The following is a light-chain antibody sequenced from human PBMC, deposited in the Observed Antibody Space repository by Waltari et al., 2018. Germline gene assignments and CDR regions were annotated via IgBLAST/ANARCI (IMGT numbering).Light chain of an antibody. CDR2: RNN. CDR1: SSTIGSYY. V-gene: IGLV1-47*01. CDR3: ATWDDSLTGWV. Sequence: QSVLTQPPSASGTPGQRVTISCSGSSSTIGSYYVSWYQQLSGTAPKLLIYRNNERPSGVPDRFSGSKSGTSASLAITGLRSEDEAHYYCATWDDSLTGWVFGGGTKLAVL. J-gene: IGLJ3*02.